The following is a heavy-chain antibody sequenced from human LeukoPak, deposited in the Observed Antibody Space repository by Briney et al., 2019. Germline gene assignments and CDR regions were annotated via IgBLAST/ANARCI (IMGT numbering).Heavy chain of an antibody. V-gene: IGHV3-7*01. CDR1: GFTINSYW. CDR3: ARGPTRANSSDY. Sequence: AGSLRLSCAASGFTINSYWMGWVRQPPGMGLVWVAKIKQDGSEKYYVDSVKGRFTISRDNAKNSLYLQMNSLRAEDTAVYYCARGPTRANSSDYWGPGNLLHVS. D-gene: IGHD2/OR15-2a*01. J-gene: IGHJ4*02. CDR2: IKQDGSEK.